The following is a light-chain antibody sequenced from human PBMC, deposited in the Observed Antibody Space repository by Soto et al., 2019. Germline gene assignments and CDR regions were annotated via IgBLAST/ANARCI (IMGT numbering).Light chain of an antibody. CDR2: TNN. CDR3: ASWDGSLGGHV. J-gene: IGLJ1*01. V-gene: IGLV1-47*02. Sequence: QSVLTQPPSASGTPGQRVTISCSGSSSNIGSNFVYWYQHLPGTAPKLLIYTNNQRPSGVPDRFAGSKSGTSASLHISGLRSEDEADYYCASWDGSLGGHVFGTGTKVTVL. CDR1: SSNIGSNF.